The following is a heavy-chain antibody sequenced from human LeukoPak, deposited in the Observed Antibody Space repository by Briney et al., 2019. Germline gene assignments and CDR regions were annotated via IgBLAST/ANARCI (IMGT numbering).Heavy chain of an antibody. Sequence: ASVKVSCKASGGTFSSYAISWVRQAPGQGLEWMGRIIPILGIANYAQKFQGRVTITADKSTSAAYMELSSLRSEDTAVYYCARDLYSIAAADYWGQGTLVTVSS. V-gene: IGHV1-69*04. CDR2: IIPILGIA. CDR3: ARDLYSIAAADY. D-gene: IGHD6-13*01. J-gene: IGHJ4*02. CDR1: GGTFSSYA.